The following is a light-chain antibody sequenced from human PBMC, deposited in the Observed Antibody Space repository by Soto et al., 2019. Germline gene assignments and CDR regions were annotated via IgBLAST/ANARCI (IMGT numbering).Light chain of an antibody. J-gene: IGLJ3*02. CDR2: LNSDGSH. CDR3: QTWSTNIRV. V-gene: IGLV4-69*01. CDR1: SGHNSYA. Sequence: QSVLTQPPSASASLGASVKLTCTLSSGHNSYAIAWHQQQPEKGPRYLMKLNSDGSHSTGDGIPDRFSGSSSGAERYLTISSLQSEEEADYYCQTWSTNIRVFGGGTKVTVL.